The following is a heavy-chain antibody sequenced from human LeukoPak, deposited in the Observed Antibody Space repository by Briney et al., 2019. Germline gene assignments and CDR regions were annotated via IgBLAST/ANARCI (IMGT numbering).Heavy chain of an antibody. CDR2: FDPEDGET. Sequence: HVASVKVSCKVSGYTLTELSMHWVRQAPGKGLEWMGGFDPEDGETIYAQKFQGRVTMTEDTSTDTAYMGLSSLRSEDTAVYYCATDSGLSTYYDILTGYYNVEYFQHWGQGTLVTVSS. J-gene: IGHJ1*01. CDR3: ATDSGLSTYYDILTGYYNVEYFQH. V-gene: IGHV1-24*01. CDR1: GYTLTELS. D-gene: IGHD3-9*01.